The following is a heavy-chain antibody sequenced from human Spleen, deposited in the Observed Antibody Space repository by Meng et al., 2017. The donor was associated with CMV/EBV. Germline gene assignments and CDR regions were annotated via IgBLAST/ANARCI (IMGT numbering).Heavy chain of an antibody. CDR2: IYSGGST. V-gene: IGHV3-53*01. CDR1: GFTVSSNY. D-gene: IGHD2-2*01. CDR3: ARVYCSSTSCPNLYYYYGMDV. Sequence: GGSLRLSCAASGFTVSSNYMSWVRQAPAKGLEWVSVIYSGGSTYYADSVKGRFTISRDNSKNTLYLQMNSLRAEDTAVYYCARVYCSSTSCPNLYYYYGMDVWGQGTTVTVSS. J-gene: IGHJ6*02.